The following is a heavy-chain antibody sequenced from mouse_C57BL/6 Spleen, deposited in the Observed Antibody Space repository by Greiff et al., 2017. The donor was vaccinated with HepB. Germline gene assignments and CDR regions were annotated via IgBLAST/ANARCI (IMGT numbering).Heavy chain of an antibody. Sequence: QVQLLQSGPELVKPGASVKISCKASGYAFSSSWMNWVKQRTGKGLEWIGRIYPGDGDTNYNGKFKGKATLTADKSSSTAYMQISSLTSEKSTVYFCAKYIDGWGKGTTLTVSS. D-gene: IGHD1-3*01. CDR2: IYPGDGDT. J-gene: IGHJ2*01. CDR3: AKYIDG. V-gene: IGHV1-82*01. CDR1: GYAFSSSW.